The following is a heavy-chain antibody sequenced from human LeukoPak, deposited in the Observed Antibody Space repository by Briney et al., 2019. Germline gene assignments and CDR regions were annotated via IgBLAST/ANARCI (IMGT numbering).Heavy chain of an antibody. V-gene: IGHV3-23*01. CDR1: GFTFSSYA. CDR2: ISGSGGST. Sequence: GGSLRLSCAASGFTFSSYAMSWVRQAPGKGLEWVSAISGSGGSTYYADSVKGRFTTSRDNSKNTLYLQMNSLRAEDTAVYYCGKDISYSSSCSLLDYWGKEPRVPVP. J-gene: IGHJ4*02. D-gene: IGHD6-13*01. CDR3: GKDISYSSSCSLLDY.